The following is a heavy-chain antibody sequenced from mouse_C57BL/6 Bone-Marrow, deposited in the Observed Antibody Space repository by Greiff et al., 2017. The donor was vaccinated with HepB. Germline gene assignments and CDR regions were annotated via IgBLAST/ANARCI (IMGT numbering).Heavy chain of an antibody. D-gene: IGHD1-1*01. CDR1: GYTFTSYW. CDR2: IYPGNSDT. V-gene: IGHV1-5*01. J-gene: IGHJ2*01. Sequence: VQLQQSGTVLARPGASVKMSCKTSGYTFTSYWMHWVKQRPGQGLEWIGAIYPGNSDTSYKQKFKGKANLTAVTSASTAYMELSSLTNEDSAVYYCTREREYYYGSSYDYWGQGTTLTVSS. CDR3: TREREYYYGSSYDY.